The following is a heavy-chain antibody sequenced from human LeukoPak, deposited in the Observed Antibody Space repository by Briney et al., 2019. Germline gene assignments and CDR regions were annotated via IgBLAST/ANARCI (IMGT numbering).Heavy chain of an antibody. CDR2: IYYSGST. CDR1: GGSISSSSYY. J-gene: IGHJ4*02. Sequence: PSETLSLTCTVSGGSISSSSYYWGWIRQPPGKGLEGIGSIYYSGSTYYNPSLKSRVTISVDTSKNQFSLKLSSVTAADTAVYYCARGITIFGPTNFDYWGQGTLVTVSS. CDR3: ARGITIFGPTNFDY. V-gene: IGHV4-39*07. D-gene: IGHD3-3*01.